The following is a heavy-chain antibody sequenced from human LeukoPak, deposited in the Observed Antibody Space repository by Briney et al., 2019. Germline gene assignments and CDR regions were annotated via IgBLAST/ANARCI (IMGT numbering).Heavy chain of an antibody. Sequence: GGSLRLSCAVSGFTFSTFWMTWVRQAPGKGLEWVGNIKRDGSETYYVASVRGRFTISRDNAKNSLYLQMNSLRAEDTAVYFCARERETYNDYWGEGTLVTVSS. V-gene: IGHV3-7*01. CDR2: IKRDGSET. J-gene: IGHJ4*02. CDR3: ARERETYNDY. D-gene: IGHD1-1*01. CDR1: GFTFSTFW.